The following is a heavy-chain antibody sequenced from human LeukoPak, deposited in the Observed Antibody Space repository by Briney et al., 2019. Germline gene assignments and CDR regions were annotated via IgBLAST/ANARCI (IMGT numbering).Heavy chain of an antibody. V-gene: IGHV4-34*01. CDR2: INHSGST. Sequence: SETLSLTCAVYGGSFSGYYWSWIRQPPGKGLEWIGEINHSGSTNYNPSLKSRVTISVDTSKNQFSLKLSSVTAADTAVYYCATQTEWLVRGAFDIWGQGTMVTVSS. CDR3: ATQTEWLVRGAFDI. J-gene: IGHJ3*02. D-gene: IGHD6-19*01. CDR1: GGSFSGYY.